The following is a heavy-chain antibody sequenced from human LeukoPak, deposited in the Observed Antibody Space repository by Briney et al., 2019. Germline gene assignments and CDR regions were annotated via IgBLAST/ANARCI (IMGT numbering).Heavy chain of an antibody. Sequence: SETLSLTCTVSGGSINNYYWSWIRQPAGKGLEGIGRIYTRGSTNYNPSLKSRVTMSVDTSKNQFSLKLSSVTAADTAVYYCARGRYCSADICSGGDAFDIWGQGTMVSVSS. J-gene: IGHJ3*02. V-gene: IGHV4-4*07. D-gene: IGHD2-15*01. CDR1: GGSINNYY. CDR3: ARGRYCSADICSGGDAFDI. CDR2: IYTRGST.